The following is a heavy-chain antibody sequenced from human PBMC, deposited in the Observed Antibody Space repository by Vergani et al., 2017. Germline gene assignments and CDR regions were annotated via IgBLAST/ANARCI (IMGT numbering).Heavy chain of an antibody. J-gene: IGHJ4*02. V-gene: IGHV4-59*12. CDR1: GGSISSYY. Sequence: QVQLQESGQGLVKPSQTLSLTCTVSGGSISSYYWSWFRQPPGKGLEWIGYIYYSGSTYYNPSLKSRVTISVDTSKNQFPLKLSSVTAADTAVYYCATHGGYGDYYYFDYWGQGTLVTVSS. D-gene: IGHD4-17*01. CDR2: IYYSGST. CDR3: ATHGGYGDYYYFDY.